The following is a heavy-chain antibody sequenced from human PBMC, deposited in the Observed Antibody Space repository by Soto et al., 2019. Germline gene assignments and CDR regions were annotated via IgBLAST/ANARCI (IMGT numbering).Heavy chain of an antibody. D-gene: IGHD6-13*01. V-gene: IGHV3-33*01. CDR2: IWYDGSEK. Sequence: QVQLVVSGGGVVQPGRSLRLSCAASGFTFNHNAMHWVRQAAGKGLEWVAQIWYDGSEKYYTDSVKGRFTISRDNFKNTVFLQMDSLRVEDTAVYYCARDGQQQAPYALDVWGQGTTVIVSS. J-gene: IGHJ6*02. CDR3: ARDGQQQAPYALDV. CDR1: GFTFNHNA.